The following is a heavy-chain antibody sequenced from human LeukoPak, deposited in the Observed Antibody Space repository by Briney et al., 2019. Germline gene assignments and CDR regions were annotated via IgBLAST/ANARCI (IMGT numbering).Heavy chain of an antibody. Sequence: ASVKVSCKASGGTFSSYAISWVRQAPGQGLEWMGGIIPIFGTANYAQKFQGRVTITADESTSTAYMELSSLRSEDTAVYYCARDPLSDCSSTSCYPGGFDYWGQGTLVTVSS. D-gene: IGHD2-2*01. J-gene: IGHJ4*02. CDR2: IIPIFGTA. V-gene: IGHV1-69*13. CDR1: GGTFSSYA. CDR3: ARDPLSDCSSTSCYPGGFDY.